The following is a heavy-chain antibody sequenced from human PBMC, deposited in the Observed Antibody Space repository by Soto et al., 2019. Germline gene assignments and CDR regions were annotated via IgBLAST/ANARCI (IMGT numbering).Heavy chain of an antibody. CDR3: ARRRDLTYYFDY. Sequence: GESLKISCXGSGYSFTSYWIGWVRQMPGKGLEWMGVIYPGDSDTRYSPSFQGQVTISADKSISTAYLQWSSLKAPDTAMYYCARRRDLTYYFDYWGQGTLVTVSS. V-gene: IGHV5-51*01. CDR1: GYSFTSYW. CDR2: IYPGDSDT. J-gene: IGHJ4*02.